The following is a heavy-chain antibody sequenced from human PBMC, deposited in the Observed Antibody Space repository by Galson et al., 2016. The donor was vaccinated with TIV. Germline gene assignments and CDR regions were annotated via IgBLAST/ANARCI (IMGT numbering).Heavy chain of an antibody. D-gene: IGHD3-3*01. V-gene: IGHV3-48*03. CDR3: ARSYDFWTTCRGVADDAFDI. J-gene: IGHJ3*02. Sequence: SLRLSCAVSGFTFSTYDMNWVRQAPGKGLEWLSYISNSGLTIHYADSVKGRFTISRDNAKNSLYLQMTSLRAEDTAVYYCARSYDFWTTCRGVADDAFDIWGQGTMVTVSS. CDR1: GFTFSTYD. CDR2: ISNSGLTI.